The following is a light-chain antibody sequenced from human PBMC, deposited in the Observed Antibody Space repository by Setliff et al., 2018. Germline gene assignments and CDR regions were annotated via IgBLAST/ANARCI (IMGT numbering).Light chain of an antibody. J-gene: IGLJ1*01. CDR2: EVS. CDR1: YSDVGGFDR. CDR3: SSFTSTTTFDG. Sequence: QSALTQPPSVSGSPGQSVTISCTGTYSDVGGFDRVSWYQQPPGTAPKLIIYEVSHRPSGVSDRFSGSKSGTTASLTISGLRAEDEADYFCSSFTSTTTFDGFGPGTKVTVL. V-gene: IGLV2-18*02.